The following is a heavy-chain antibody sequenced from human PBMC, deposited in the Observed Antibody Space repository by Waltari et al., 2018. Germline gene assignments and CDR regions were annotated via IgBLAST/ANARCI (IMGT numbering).Heavy chain of an antibody. CDR3: ARYSSGWYFDY. CDR1: GGSISSGSYY. V-gene: IGHV4-61*02. D-gene: IGHD6-19*01. CDR2: IYTSGST. J-gene: IGHJ4*02. Sequence: QVQLQESGPGLVKPSQTLSLTCTVSGGSISSGSYYWSWIRQPAGKGLEWIGRIYTSGSTNYNPSLKSRVTISVDTSKNQFSLKLSSVTAADTAVYYCARYSSGWYFDYWGQGTLVTVSS.